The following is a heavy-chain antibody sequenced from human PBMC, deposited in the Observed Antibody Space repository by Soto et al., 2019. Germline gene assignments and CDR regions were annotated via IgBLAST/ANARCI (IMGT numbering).Heavy chain of an antibody. D-gene: IGHD2-21*02. CDR3: ARGTVVTFQADY. J-gene: IGHJ4*02. V-gene: IGHV1-69*01. CDR1: GGTLNYYA. CDR2: IAPVLRTT. Sequence: QVHLVQSGTEVKKPGSSVKVSCKAPGGTLNYYAIIWVRQAPGQGLEWVGGIAPVLRTTNYAQKIQGRVKMTADASTSTAFMELSSLRSEDTGVYYCARGTVVTFQADYWGQGTLVTVSS.